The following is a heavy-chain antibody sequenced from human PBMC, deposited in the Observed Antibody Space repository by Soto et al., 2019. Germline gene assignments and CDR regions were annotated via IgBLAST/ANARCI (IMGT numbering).Heavy chain of an antibody. J-gene: IGHJ4*02. CDR2: IPSDGRDV. CDR1: GFNFRDFW. D-gene: IGHD1-26*01. Sequence: VSLRLSCEASGFNFRDFWMHWVRQPPGKGPEWVSNIPSDGRDVSYADSVRGRFTISRDDARNTLYLQMSDLRVEDTAIYYCTRDDSGLGIDYWGQGTQVTVS. V-gene: IGHV3-74*01. CDR3: TRDDSGLGIDY.